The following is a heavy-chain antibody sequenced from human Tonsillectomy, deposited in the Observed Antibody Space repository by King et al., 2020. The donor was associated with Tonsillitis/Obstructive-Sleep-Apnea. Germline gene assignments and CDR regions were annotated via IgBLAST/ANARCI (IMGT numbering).Heavy chain of an antibody. J-gene: IGHJ3*02. CDR1: GGSVSSRSSY. V-gene: IGHV4-39*01. D-gene: IGHD2-8*02. CDR3: ARHGYCTGGACYRGGFDI. Sequence: QLQESGPGLLKPSETLSLTCTVSGGSVSSRSSYWGWIRQPPGKGLECIGRVYFSGSTYYNPPPQGRVTISVDTSKNQFSLNLRSVTAADTAVYYCARHGYCTGGACYRGGFDIWGQGTLVTVSS. CDR2: VYFSGST.